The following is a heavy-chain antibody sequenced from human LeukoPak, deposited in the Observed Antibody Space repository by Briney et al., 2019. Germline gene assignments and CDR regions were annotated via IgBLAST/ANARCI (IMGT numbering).Heavy chain of an antibody. J-gene: IGHJ4*02. CDR3: AKGPLIEVAGTTWDY. V-gene: IGHV3-23*01. CDR2: ISDSGDTT. D-gene: IGHD6-19*01. Sequence: PGGSLRLSCAASGFIFSRHAMNWVRQAPGKGLQWVSSISDSGDTTYYAASVKGRFTISRDNSKNTVYLQMSSLRAEDTAVYYCAKGPLIEVAGTTWDYWGQGTLVTVSS. CDR1: GFIFSRHA.